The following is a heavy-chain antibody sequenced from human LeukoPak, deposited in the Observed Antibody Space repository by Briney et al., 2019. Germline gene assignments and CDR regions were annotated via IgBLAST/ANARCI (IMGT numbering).Heavy chain of an antibody. Sequence: SETLSLTCTVSGGSISSYYWSWIRQPPGKGLEWIGYIYYSGSTNYNPSLKSRVTISVDTSKNQFPLKLSSVTAADTAVYYCARRRAVAGMDYYYYGMDVWGQGTTVTVSS. CDR3: ARRRAVAGMDYYYYGMDV. CDR1: GGSISSYY. CDR2: IYYSGST. V-gene: IGHV4-59*08. D-gene: IGHD6-19*01. J-gene: IGHJ6*02.